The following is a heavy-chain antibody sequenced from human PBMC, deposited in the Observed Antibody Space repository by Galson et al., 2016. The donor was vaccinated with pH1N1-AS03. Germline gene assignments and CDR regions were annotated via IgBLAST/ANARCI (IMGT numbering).Heavy chain of an antibody. Sequence: SLRLSCAASGFAFRSHSMNWVRQAPGKGLEWISYITGVGVTMYGDSVRGRFVLSRDNAKNSVSLQMNSLRAEDTAIYYCTRDGTDTYFDFNFWGQGPLVTVSS. CDR3: TRDGTDTYFDFNF. CDR2: ITGVGVTM. D-gene: IGHD2/OR15-2a*01. J-gene: IGHJ4*02. V-gene: IGHV3-48*03. CDR1: GFAFRSHS.